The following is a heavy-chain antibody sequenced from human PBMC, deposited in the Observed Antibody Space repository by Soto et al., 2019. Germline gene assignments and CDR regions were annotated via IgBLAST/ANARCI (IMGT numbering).Heavy chain of an antibody. CDR1: GFTFSNYG. CDR3: AREGTGGVPPIYGMDV. J-gene: IGHJ6*04. Sequence: QVQLVESGGGVVQPGRSLRLSCAASGFTFSNYGIHWVRQAPGKGLEWVAFIWNDGNNKYYADSVKGRFTISRDNSKNTLYLQMNSLRAEDTAVYYCAREGTGGVPPIYGMDVWGKGTTVTVSS. CDR2: IWNDGNNK. V-gene: IGHV3-33*01. D-gene: IGHD3-10*01.